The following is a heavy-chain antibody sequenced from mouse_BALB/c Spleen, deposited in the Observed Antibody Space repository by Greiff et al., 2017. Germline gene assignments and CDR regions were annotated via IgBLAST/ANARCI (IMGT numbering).Heavy chain of an antibody. V-gene: IGHV5-17*02. CDR1: GFTFSSFG. D-gene: IGHD1-2*01. Sequence: EVHLVESGGGLVQPGGSRKLSCAASGFTFSSFGMHWVRQAPEKGLEWVAYISSGSSTIYYADTVKGRFTISRDNPKNTLFLQMTSLRSEDTAMYYCARGPSFTTATAMDYWGQGTSVTVSS. CDR2: ISSGSSTI. CDR3: ARGPSFTTATAMDY. J-gene: IGHJ4*01.